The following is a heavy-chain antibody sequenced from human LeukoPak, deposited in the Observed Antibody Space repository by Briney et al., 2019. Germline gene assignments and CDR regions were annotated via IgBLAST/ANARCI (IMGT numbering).Heavy chain of an antibody. D-gene: IGHD5-18*01. Sequence: SETLSLTCAVYGGSFSGYYWSWIRQPPGKGLEWIGEINHSGSTNYNPSLKSRVTISVDTSKNQFSLKLSSVTAADTAVYYCAGMPYSYGLDIWGQGTMVTVSS. J-gene: IGHJ3*02. CDR2: INHSGST. V-gene: IGHV4-34*01. CDR1: GGSFSGYY. CDR3: AGMPYSYGLDI.